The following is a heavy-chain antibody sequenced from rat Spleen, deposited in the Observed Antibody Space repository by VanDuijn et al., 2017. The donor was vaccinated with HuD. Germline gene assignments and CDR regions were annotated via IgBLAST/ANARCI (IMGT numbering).Heavy chain of an antibody. CDR2: ISPNGGNT. D-gene: IGHD4-3*01. J-gene: IGHJ3*01. V-gene: IGHV5S13*01. Sequence: EVQLVESDGGLVQPGRSLKLSCAASGFTFSDYGMAWVRQAPTKGLEWVASISPNGGNTYYRDSVKGRFTISRDNAKNTLYLQLDSLRSEDTATYYCVRQDTSGYSNWFAYWGQGTLVTVSS. CDR1: GFTFSDYG. CDR3: VRQDTSGYSNWFAY.